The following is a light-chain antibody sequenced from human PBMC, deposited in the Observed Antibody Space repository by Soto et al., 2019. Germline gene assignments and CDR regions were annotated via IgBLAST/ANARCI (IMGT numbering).Light chain of an antibody. Sequence: IVLKQSRATVSLSAGERATLSCRARQSVSSSYLAWYQQKPGQAPRLLIYGASSRATGIPDRFSGSGSGTDFTLTISIWEPEDFATYYCQQANSSPPLSITCGQGTRLE. CDR2: GAS. J-gene: IGKJ5*01. V-gene: IGKV3-20*01. CDR1: QSVSSSY. CDR3: QQANSSPPLSIT.